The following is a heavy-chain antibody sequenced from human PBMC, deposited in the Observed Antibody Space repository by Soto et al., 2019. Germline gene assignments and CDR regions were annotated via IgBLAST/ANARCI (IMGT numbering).Heavy chain of an antibody. CDR3: ARGPVAGYYYGMDV. Sequence: SETLSLTCTVSGGSISSGDYYWSWIRQPPGKGLEWIGYIYYSGSTYYNPSLKSRVTISVDTSKNQFSLKLCSVTAADTAVYYCARGPVAGYYYGMDVWGQGTTVTVSS. J-gene: IGHJ6*02. CDR1: GGSISSGDYY. D-gene: IGHD6-19*01. V-gene: IGHV4-30-4*01. CDR2: IYYSGST.